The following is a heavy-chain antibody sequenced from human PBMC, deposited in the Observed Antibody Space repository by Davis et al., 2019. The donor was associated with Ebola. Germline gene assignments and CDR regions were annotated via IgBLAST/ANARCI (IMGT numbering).Heavy chain of an antibody. CDR2: ISENRDDT. V-gene: IGHV3-48*02. J-gene: IGHJ5*02. CDR3: ARGLGYNWFAP. D-gene: IGHD7-27*01. Sequence: GESLKISCAGSGFNVTKFFMNWVRQAPGRGLEGVSYISENRDDTFYTDSVRGRFTISRDSAKNLLFLQMDDLRDEDTATYYCARGLGYNWFAPWGQGAPVTVSS. CDR1: GFNVTKFF.